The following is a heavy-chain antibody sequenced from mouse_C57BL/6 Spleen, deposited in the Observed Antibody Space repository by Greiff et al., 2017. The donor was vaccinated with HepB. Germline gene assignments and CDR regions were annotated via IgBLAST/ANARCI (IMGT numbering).Heavy chain of an antibody. D-gene: IGHD1-1*01. CDR2: ISSGGSYT. Sequence: EVKLVESGGDLVKPGGSLKLPCAASGFTFSSYGMSWVRQTKDKRLEWVATISSGGSYTYYPDSVKGRFTIARDNAKNTLYLQLSSLKSEYTAMYYCARPSPYVSRYAYYFDYRGPGTTLTVSS. V-gene: IGHV5-6*01. CDR1: GFTFSSYG. CDR3: ARPSPYVSRYAYYFDY. J-gene: IGHJ2*01.